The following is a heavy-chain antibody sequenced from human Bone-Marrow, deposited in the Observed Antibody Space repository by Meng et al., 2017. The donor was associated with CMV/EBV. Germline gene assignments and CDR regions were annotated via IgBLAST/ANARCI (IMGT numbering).Heavy chain of an antibody. D-gene: IGHD2-2*01. Sequence: SLKISCAASGFTFDDYAMHWVRQAPGKGLEWVSGISWNSGSIGYADSVKGRFTISRDNAKNSLYLQMNSLRAEDTAVYYCAREKGRVVVVPAAPWTYYYGMDVWGQGTTVTVSS. CDR2: ISWNSGSI. V-gene: IGHV3-9*01. CDR1: GFTFDDYA. CDR3: AREKGRVVVVPAAPWTYYYGMDV. J-gene: IGHJ6*02.